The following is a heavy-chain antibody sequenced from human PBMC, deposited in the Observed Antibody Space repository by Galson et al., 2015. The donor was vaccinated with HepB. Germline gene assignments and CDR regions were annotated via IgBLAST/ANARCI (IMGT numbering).Heavy chain of an antibody. V-gene: IGHV3-33*01. CDR2: IWYDGSTK. D-gene: IGHD3-10*01. CDR1: GFTFSSYG. CDR3: ARDDLSSRITMVRGVTPQFDP. Sequence: SLRLSCAASGFTFSSYGMHWVRQAPGKGLEWVAVIWYDGSTKYYADSVKGRFTISRDNSKNTLYLQMNSLRAEDTAVYYCARDDLSSRITMVRGVTPQFDPWGQGTLVTVSS. J-gene: IGHJ5*02.